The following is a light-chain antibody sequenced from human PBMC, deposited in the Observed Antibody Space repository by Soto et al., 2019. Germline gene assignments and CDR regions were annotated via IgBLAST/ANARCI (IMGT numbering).Light chain of an antibody. J-gene: IGLJ1*01. CDR2: DVS. CDR3: CSYAVSYYV. Sequence: QSALTQPHSVSGSPGQSVTISCTGTSSDVGGYNYVSWYQQHPGKAPKLMIYDVSKRPSGVPDRFSGSKSGNTASLTISGLQAEDEADYYCCSYAVSYYVFGAGTKLTVL. V-gene: IGLV2-11*01. CDR1: SSDVGGYNY.